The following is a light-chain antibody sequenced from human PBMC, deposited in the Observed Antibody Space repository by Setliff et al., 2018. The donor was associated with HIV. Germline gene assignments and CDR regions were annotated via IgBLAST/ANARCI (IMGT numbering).Light chain of an antibody. J-gene: IGLJ1*01. V-gene: IGLV2-14*01. Sequence: QSVLTQPASVSGSPGQSITISCTGTSSDVGGYSHVSWYQQHPGKAPKLIIYEVRNRPSGVSNRFSGSKSGNTASLTISGLRAEDEADYYCSSYTSTSPLVFGTGTKVTVL. CDR3: SSYTSTSPLV. CDR1: SSDVGGYSH. CDR2: EVR.